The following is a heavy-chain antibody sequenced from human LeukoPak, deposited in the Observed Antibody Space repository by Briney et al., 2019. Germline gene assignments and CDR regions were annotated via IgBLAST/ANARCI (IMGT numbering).Heavy chain of an antibody. V-gene: IGHV4-59*12. D-gene: IGHD6-13*01. J-gene: IGHJ4*02. Sequence: SETLSLTCTVSGGSISSYYWSWIRQPPGKGLEWIGYIYYSGSTNYNPSLKSRVTISVDTSKNQFSLKLSSVTAADTAVYYCAKDVSSSWYEPGNYWGQGTLVTVSS. CDR3: AKDVSSSWYEPGNY. CDR1: GGSISSYY. CDR2: IYYSGST.